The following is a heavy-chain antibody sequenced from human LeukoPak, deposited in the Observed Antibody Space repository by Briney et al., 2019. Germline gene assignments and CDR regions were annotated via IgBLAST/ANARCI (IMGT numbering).Heavy chain of an antibody. V-gene: IGHV4-61*02. CDR3: ARGDPVGLFDD. D-gene: IGHD1-26*01. CDR2: IYTSGST. J-gene: IGHJ4*02. Sequence: SETLSLTCTVSGGSISSGSYYWSWIRQPAGKGLEWIGRIYTSGSTNYNPSLKSRVTISVDTSKNHCSLRLSSVTAADTAVYYCARGDPVGLFDDWGQGILVTVSS. CDR1: GGSISSGSYY.